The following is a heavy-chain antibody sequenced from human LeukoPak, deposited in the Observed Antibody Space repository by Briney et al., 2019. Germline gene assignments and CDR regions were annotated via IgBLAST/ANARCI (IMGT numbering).Heavy chain of an antibody. CDR1: GDSVSSNSSA. D-gene: IGHD3-10*01. CDR3: ARGGYYGSGSFYSTQTSVFDY. J-gene: IGHJ4*02. V-gene: IGHV6-1*01. CDR2: TYYRSEWYN. Sequence: SQTLSLTCDISGDSVSSNSSAWNWIRQSPSRGLEWLGRTYYRSEWYNDYSVSVKSRITINPDTSKNQFSLQLNSVTPEDTAVYYCARGGYYGSGSFYSTQTSVFDYWGQGTLVTVSS.